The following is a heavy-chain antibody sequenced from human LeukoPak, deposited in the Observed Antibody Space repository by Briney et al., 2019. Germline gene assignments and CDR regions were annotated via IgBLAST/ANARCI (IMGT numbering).Heavy chain of an antibody. CDR1: GGTFSSYA. CDR2: IIPIFGTA. Sequence: ASVTVSCTASGGTFSSYAISWVRQAPGQGLEWMGGIIPIFGTANYAQKFQGRVTITADESTSTAYMELSSLRSEDTAVYYCARDSLGELLEPPYYYYGMDVWGKGTTVTVSS. V-gene: IGHV1-69*13. D-gene: IGHD3-10*01. CDR3: ARDSLGELLEPPYYYYGMDV. J-gene: IGHJ6*04.